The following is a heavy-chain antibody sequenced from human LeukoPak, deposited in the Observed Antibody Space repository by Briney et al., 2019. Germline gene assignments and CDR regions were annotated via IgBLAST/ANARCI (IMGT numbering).Heavy chain of an antibody. V-gene: IGHV3-23*01. CDR1: GFTFSSYA. J-gene: IGHJ3*01. CDR2: ISGSGGST. CDR3: AKDRVTMIVVVRWDPFDV. Sequence: GGSLRLSCAASGFTFSSYAMSWVRQAPGKGLEWVSDISGSGGSTYYAGSVKGRFTISRDNSKNTLYLQMDSLRAEDTAVYYCAKDRVTMIVVVRWDPFDVWGQGTMVTVSS. D-gene: IGHD3-22*01.